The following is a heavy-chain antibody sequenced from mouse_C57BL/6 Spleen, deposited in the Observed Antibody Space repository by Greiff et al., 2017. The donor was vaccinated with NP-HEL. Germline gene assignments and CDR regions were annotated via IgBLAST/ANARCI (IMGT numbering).Heavy chain of an antibody. CDR1: GYTFTEYT. D-gene: IGHD1-1*01. CDR3: ARHEDRSYYGSSSWFAY. V-gene: IGHV1-62-2*01. Sequence: VQLQQSGAELVKPGASVKLSCKASGYTFTEYTIHWVKQRSGQGLEWIGWFYPGSGSIKYNEKFKDKATLTADKSSSTVYMELSRLTSEDYAVYFCARHEDRSYYGSSSWFAYWGQGTLVTVSA. CDR2: FYPGSGSI. J-gene: IGHJ3*01.